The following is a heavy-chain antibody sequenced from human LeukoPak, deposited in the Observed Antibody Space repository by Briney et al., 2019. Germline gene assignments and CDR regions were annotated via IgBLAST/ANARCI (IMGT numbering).Heavy chain of an antibody. Sequence: GGSLRLSCAASGFTFSSYWMSWVRQAPGKGLEWVANIKQDGIEKNYVDSVKGRFTIFRDNAKASLFLQMNSLRAEDTAVYYCARSLWPEDYWGQGTLVTVSS. CDR2: IKQDGIEK. J-gene: IGHJ4*02. CDR1: GFTFSSYW. CDR3: ARSLWPEDY. D-gene: IGHD5-18*01. V-gene: IGHV3-7*01.